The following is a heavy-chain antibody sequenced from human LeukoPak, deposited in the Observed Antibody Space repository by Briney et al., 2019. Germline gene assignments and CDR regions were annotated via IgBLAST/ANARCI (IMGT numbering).Heavy chain of an antibody. Sequence: SETLSLTCAVHGGSFSGYHCNWIRQSPEKGLEWIGEINDRGRTNYNPSLKSRVTLSVDTSKKQFSLRLSAVTAADTAIYYCARDPTTVVTLPYYFDFWGQGTLVTVSS. CDR2: INDRGRT. J-gene: IGHJ4*02. CDR3: ARDPTTVVTLPYYFDF. CDR1: GGSFSGYH. D-gene: IGHD4-23*01. V-gene: IGHV4-34*01.